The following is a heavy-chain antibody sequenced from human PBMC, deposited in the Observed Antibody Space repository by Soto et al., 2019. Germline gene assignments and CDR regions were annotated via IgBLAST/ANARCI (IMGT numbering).Heavy chain of an antibody. V-gene: IGHV3-64*02. J-gene: IGHJ6*02. CDR3: ARSLPYYYYGMDV. CDR1: GFTFSSYA. Sequence: GGSLRLSCAASGFTFSSYAMHWVRQAPGKGLEYVSAISSNGGSTYYADSVKGRFTISRDNSKNTLYLQMGSLRADDMAVYYCARSLPYYYYGMDVWGQGTTVTVSS. CDR2: ISSNGGST.